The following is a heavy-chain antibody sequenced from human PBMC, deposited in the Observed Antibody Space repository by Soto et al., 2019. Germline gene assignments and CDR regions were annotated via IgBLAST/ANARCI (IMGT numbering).Heavy chain of an antibody. CDR3: TRDRDCSNGVCYTSWFDP. Sequence: VGSLRLSCAASGFTFSNAWMSWVRQAPGKGLEWVGRIKSKTDAGTADYAAPVRGRFTISRDDSKNTLYLQMNSLKAEDTTVYFCTRDRDCSNGVCYTSWFDPWGQGTRVTVSS. D-gene: IGHD2-8*01. V-gene: IGHV3-15*01. J-gene: IGHJ5*02. CDR1: GFTFSNAW. CDR2: IKSKTDAGTA.